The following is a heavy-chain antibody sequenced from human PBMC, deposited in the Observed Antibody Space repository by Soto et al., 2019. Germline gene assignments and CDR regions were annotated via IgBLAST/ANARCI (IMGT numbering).Heavy chain of an antibody. V-gene: IGHV4-59*01. J-gene: IGHJ4*02. CDR1: GGSISSYY. CDR3: ARTVGATPDY. CDR2: IYYSGST. D-gene: IGHD1-26*01. Sequence: SETLSLTCTVSGGSISSYYWSWIRQPPGEGLEWIGYIYYSGSTNYNPSLKSRVTISVDTSKNQFSLKLSSVTAADTAVYYCARTVGATPDYWGQGTLVTVSS.